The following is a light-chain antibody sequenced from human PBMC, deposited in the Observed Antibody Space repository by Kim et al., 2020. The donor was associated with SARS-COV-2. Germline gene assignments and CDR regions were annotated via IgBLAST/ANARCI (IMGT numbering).Light chain of an antibody. CDR2: ANT. CDR3: AAWDDSLSARL. CDR1: DADIANTF. V-gene: IGLV1-47*02. Sequence: GLSVTISCSGGDADIANTFVYWYQQPPGAAPKLLIYANTQRPSGVPDRFSGSKSGTSASLAISGLRPEDEADYYCAAWDDSLSARLFGGGTQLTVL. J-gene: IGLJ2*01.